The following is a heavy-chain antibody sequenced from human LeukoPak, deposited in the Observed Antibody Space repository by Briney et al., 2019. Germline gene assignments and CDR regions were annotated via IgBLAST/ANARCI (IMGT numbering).Heavy chain of an antibody. CDR2: INHSGSI. Sequence: PSETLSLTCTVSGGSISSYYWSWIRQPPGKGLEWIGEINHSGSINYSPSLKSRVTISVDTSKNQFSLKLSSVTAADTAVYHCARGALTTYYYYMDVWGKGTTVTVSS. D-gene: IGHD4/OR15-4a*01. CDR3: ARGALTTYYYYMDV. V-gene: IGHV4-34*01. CDR1: GGSISSYY. J-gene: IGHJ6*03.